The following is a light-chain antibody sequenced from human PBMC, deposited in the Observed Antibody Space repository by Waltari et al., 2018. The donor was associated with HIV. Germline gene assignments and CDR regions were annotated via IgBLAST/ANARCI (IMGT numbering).Light chain of an antibody. J-gene: IGKJ2*01. CDR3: MQALQTPPA. V-gene: IGKV2-28*01. CDR1: QSLLHSNGFNY. Sequence: DIVMTQSPLPLPVTPGEPASMSCRSSQSLLHSNGFNYLDWYLQKPGQSPQLLIYLDSNRAPGVPDRFSGSGSGTDFTLKISRVEAEDVGVYYCMQALQTPPAFGQGTKLEIK. CDR2: LDS.